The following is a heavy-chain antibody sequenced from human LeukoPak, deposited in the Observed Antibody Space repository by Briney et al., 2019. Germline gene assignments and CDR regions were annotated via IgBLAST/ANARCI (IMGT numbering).Heavy chain of an antibody. CDR3: ASGDSSSSVPYYFDY. Sequence: GGSLRLSCAASGFTFSSYSMNWVRQAPGKGLEWVSSISSSSSYIHYADSVKGRFTISRDNAKNSLYLQMNSLRAEDTAVYYCASGDSSSSVPYYFDYWGQGTLVTVSS. J-gene: IGHJ4*02. CDR1: GFTFSSYS. D-gene: IGHD6-6*01. CDR2: ISSSSSYI. V-gene: IGHV3-21*01.